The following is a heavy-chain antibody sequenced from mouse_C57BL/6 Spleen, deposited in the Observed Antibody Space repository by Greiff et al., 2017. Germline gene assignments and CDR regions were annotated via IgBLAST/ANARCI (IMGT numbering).Heavy chain of an antibody. V-gene: IGHV1-81*01. CDR3: ARGGSSYAMDY. CDR2: IYPRSGNT. J-gene: IGHJ4*01. CDR1: GYTFTSYG. Sequence: QVQLQQSGAELARPGASVKLSCKASGYTFTSYGISWVKQRPGQGLEWIGEIYPRSGNTYYNEKFKGKATLTADKSSSTAYMELRSLTSEDSAVYFCARGGSSYAMDYWGQGTSVTVSS. D-gene: IGHD1-1*01.